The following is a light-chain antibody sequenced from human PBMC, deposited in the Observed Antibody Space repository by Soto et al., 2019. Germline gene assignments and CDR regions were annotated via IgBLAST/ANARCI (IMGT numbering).Light chain of an antibody. J-gene: IGKJ1*01. Sequence: EIVLTQFPATLSLSPGERATLSCRASQTIYSNVAWYQQRPGQAPRLLIYRASARATGIPARFSGSGSGTEFTLTIGSLQSEDSAVYYCQQHQNLWTFGQGTKVDIK. CDR1: QTIYSN. V-gene: IGKV3-15*01. CDR2: RAS. CDR3: QQHQNLWT.